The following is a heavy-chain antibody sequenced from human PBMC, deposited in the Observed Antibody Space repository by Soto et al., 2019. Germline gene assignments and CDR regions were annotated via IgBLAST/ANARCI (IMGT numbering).Heavy chain of an antibody. CDR2: IYWDDDK. CDR1: GFSLITSEVG. V-gene: IGHV2-5*02. Sequence: QVTLKESGPTLVKPTQTLTLTCTLSGFSLITSEVGVAWIRQPPGKALEWRAVIYWDDDKRYRPSLNSRLTMSMDTSKTTVVLTMTNMAPVDTATYGWAHSDIPAGGTCFGYGGPGTLVTVSS. D-gene: IGHD2-15*01. J-gene: IGHJ4*02. CDR3: AHSDIPAGGTCFGY.